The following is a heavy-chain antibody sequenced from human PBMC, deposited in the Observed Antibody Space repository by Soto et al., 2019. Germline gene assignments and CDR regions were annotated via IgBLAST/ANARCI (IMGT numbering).Heavy chain of an antibody. Sequence: EVQLVESGGGLVQPGRSLRLSCAASGFTFDDYAMHWVRQAPGKGLEWVSGISWNSGSIGYADSVKGRFTISRDNAKNSLYLQMNSLRAEDTALYYCAKDDREIYYYMDVWGKGTTVTVSS. CDR2: ISWNSGSI. J-gene: IGHJ6*03. V-gene: IGHV3-9*01. CDR1: GFTFDDYA. D-gene: IGHD4-17*01. CDR3: AKDDREIYYYMDV.